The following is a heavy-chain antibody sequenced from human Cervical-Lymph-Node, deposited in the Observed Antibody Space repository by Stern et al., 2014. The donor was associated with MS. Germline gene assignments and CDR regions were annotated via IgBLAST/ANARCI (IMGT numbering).Heavy chain of an antibody. CDR1: GGTFSSHA. CDR2: AIPIFGKV. J-gene: IGHJ6*02. V-gene: IGHV1-69*01. CDR3: ARDQIPYYYYGMDV. D-gene: IGHD2-2*02. Sequence: QVQLVQSGAEVKKPGSSVKVSCQTSGGTFSSHAINWGRQAPGQGHEWMGGAIPIFGKVDYAQKFQGRLTITADESTNTAYMELSSLRSEDTAVYYCARDQIPYYYYGMDVWGQGTTVTVSS.